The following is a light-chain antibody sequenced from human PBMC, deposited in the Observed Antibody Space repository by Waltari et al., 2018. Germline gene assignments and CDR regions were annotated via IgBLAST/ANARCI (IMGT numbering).Light chain of an antibody. CDR2: QIS. V-gene: IGLV1-40*01. J-gene: IGLJ2*01. Sequence: SVLTQPPSVSGAPGQRVTISCTGSRSNIGAGSEVHWYKHLPGPAPKLAMFQISVRPLGVPDRFSGSRSGTSASLTIARLQAEDGAHYYCQSFDNGLRGVVFGGGTKLTVL. CDR3: QSFDNGLRGVV. CDR1: RSNIGAGSE.